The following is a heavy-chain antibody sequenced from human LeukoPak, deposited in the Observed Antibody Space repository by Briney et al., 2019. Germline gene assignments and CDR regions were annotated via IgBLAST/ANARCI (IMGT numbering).Heavy chain of an antibody. V-gene: IGHV4-61*10. CDR2: IYYSGST. CDR3: ARVTGYVMEDYFDY. CDR1: GYSISSGSYY. Sequence: PSETLSLTCTVSGYSISSGSYYWSWIRQPAGKGLEWIGYIYYSGSTNYNPSLKSRVTISVDTSKNQFSLRLSSVTAADTAVYYCARVTGYVMEDYFDYWGQGTLVTVSS. D-gene: IGHD6-13*01. J-gene: IGHJ4*02.